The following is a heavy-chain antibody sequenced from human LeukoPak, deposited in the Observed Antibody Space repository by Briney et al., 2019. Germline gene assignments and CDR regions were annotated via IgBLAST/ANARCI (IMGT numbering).Heavy chain of an antibody. CDR1: GLTFSSYC. CDR2: IKQDGSEK. J-gene: IGHJ4*02. CDR3: AKGNGYNNNYFDY. D-gene: IGHD5-24*01. Sequence: PGGSLRLSCAASGLTFSSYCMSWVRQAPGKGLEWVANIKQDGSEKKYVDSVEGRFTISRDNAKKLLYLQMDSLRVEDTAVYYCAKGNGYNNNYFDYRGQGTLVTVSS. V-gene: IGHV3-7*01.